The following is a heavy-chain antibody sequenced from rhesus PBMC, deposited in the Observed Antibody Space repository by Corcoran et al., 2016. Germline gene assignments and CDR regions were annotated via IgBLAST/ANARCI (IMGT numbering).Heavy chain of an antibody. D-gene: IGHD6S26*01. V-gene: IGHV1-151*01. CDR1: GYTFITYP. CDR3: ARRGAAAGPFDY. J-gene: IGHJ4*01. Sequence: QVQLVQSGAEVQKPGASVKRSSNASGYTFITYPISSLLHAPGHGLEWMGGIIPLEGKTNNEQKFQGRVTITADTSTSTAYRELSSLRSEDTAVYYCARRGAAAGPFDYWGQGVLVTVSS. CDR2: IIPLEGKT.